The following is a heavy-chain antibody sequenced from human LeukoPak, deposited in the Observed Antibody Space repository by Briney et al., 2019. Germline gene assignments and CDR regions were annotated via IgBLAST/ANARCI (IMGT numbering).Heavy chain of an antibody. Sequence: RGSLRLSCAASGFTFSNCNMNWVRQAPGKGLEWVSSINDDRTYIYYAASLEGRFTISRAKAKNPLYRHTYSLRARDRAVDLCARDSPYYYATSGLNGIDLWGRGTLVTVSS. CDR2: INDDRTYI. J-gene: IGHJ2*01. CDR3: ARDSPYYYATSGLNGIDL. CDR1: GFTFSNCN. D-gene: IGHD3-22*01. V-gene: IGHV3-21*01.